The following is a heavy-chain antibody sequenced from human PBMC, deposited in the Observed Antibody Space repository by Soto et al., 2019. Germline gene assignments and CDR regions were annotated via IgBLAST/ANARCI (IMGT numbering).Heavy chain of an antibody. CDR2: IYPGDSDT. J-gene: IGHJ5*02. CDR1: GYSFTSYW. CDR3: ARLLVQQRDELRWFDT. Sequence: GESLKISCKGSGYSFTSYWIGWVRQMPGKGLEWMGIIYPGDSDTRYSPSFQGQVTISADKSISTAYLQWSSLNASDTATYYWARLLVQQRDELRWFDTWGQGTLVTVSS. V-gene: IGHV5-51*01. D-gene: IGHD6-25*01.